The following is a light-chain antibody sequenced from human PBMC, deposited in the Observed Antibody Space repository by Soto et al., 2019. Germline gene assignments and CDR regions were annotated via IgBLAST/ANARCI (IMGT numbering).Light chain of an antibody. Sequence: EIVLTQSPGTLSLSPGERATLSCRASQSVSSSYLAWYQQKPGQPPRLLIYGASSRDTGIPDRFSGSGSGTDFSLTITRLEPEVFAVYYCQHYRTSFGGGTKVEIK. CDR1: QSVSSSY. CDR3: QHYRTS. V-gene: IGKV3-20*01. J-gene: IGKJ4*01. CDR2: GAS.